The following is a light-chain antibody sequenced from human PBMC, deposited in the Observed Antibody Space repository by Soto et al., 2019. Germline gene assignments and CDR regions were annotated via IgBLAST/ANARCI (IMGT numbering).Light chain of an antibody. CDR3: QQTLSFPPT. J-gene: IGKJ1*01. CDR2: TGS. V-gene: IGKV1-12*01. CDR1: QAIDSW. Sequence: DIQMTQSPSSVSASVGDRVTITCRASQAIDSWLAWYQQKPGEAPKIMIFTGSLLHSGVPPRFSGSGSGTDFTLTISSLKPEDFETYYCQQTLSFPPTFGQGTKVDIK.